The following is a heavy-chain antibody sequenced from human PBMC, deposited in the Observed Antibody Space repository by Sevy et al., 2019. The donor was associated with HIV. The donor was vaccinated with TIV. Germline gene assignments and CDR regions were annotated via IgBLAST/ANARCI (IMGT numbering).Heavy chain of an antibody. J-gene: IGHJ6*02. V-gene: IGHV6-1*01. D-gene: IGHD7-27*01. CDR1: GDSVSSNTAA. CDR2: TYYRSKWFN. CDR3: VRDKGSVGSNWDSVAPADYGMDV. Sequence: SQTLSLTCAISGDSVSSNTAAWNWIRQSPSGGLEWLGRTYYRSKWFNDYALSVISRISINPDKSKNLFSLQLNSVTPEDTAIYYCVRDKGSVGSNWDSVAPADYGMDVWGQGTTVTVSS.